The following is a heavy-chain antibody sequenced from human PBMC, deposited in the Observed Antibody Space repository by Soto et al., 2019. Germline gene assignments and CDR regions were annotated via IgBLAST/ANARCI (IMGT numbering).Heavy chain of an antibody. CDR3: AREVRETYYDFWSGYYYYGMDV. CDR2: ISWNSGRI. J-gene: IGHJ6*02. V-gene: IGHV3-9*01. D-gene: IGHD3-3*01. CDR1: GFTFDDYA. Sequence: GGSLRLSCAASGFTFDDYAMYWVRQVPGKGLEWVSGISWNSGRIGYADSVKGRFTISRDNAKNSLYLQMNSLRAEDTAVYYCAREVRETYYDFWSGYYYYGMDVWGQGTTVTVSS.